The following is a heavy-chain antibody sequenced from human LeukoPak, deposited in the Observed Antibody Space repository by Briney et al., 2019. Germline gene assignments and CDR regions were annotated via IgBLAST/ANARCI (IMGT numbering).Heavy chain of an antibody. CDR1: GGSFSGYY. D-gene: IGHD3-3*01. V-gene: IGHV4-34*01. J-gene: IGHJ5*02. CDR2: INHSGST. Sequence: SETLSLTCAVYGGSFSGYYWSWIRQPPGKGLEWIGEINHSGSTNYNPSLKSRVTISVDTSKNQFSLKLSSVTAADTAVYYCARDRVYDFWSGYSNWFDPWGQGTLVTVSS. CDR3: ARDRVYDFWSGYSNWFDP.